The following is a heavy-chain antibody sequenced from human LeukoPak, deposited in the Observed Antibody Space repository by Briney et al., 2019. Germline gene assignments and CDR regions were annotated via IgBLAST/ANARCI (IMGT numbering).Heavy chain of an antibody. J-gene: IGHJ4*02. V-gene: IGHV3-7*01. CDR1: RFTFSNYW. CDR2: INQDGSKK. D-gene: IGHD2-21*02. Sequence: GGSLRLSCVASRFTFSNYWMSWVRQAPGKGLEWVANINQDGSKKRYADSVKGRFTISRGNAKGSLYLQLNSLRAQDTAVYYCAKWGPYCVGDYCPALDSWGPGTLVTVSS. CDR3: AKWGPYCVGDYCPALDS.